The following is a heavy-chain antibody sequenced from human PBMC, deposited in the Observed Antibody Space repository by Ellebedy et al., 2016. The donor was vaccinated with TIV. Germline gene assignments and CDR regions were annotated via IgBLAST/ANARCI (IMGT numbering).Heavy chain of an antibody. Sequence: GGSLRLXXAASGFSFSTFDMSWVRQAPGKGLEWVSYISSRSDTIYYADSVKGRFTISRDNAKNSLFLQMNSLTDEDTAVYYCARHLSNWNPVDYWGQGTLVTVSS. CDR3: ARHLSNWNPVDY. V-gene: IGHV3-48*02. J-gene: IGHJ4*02. CDR2: ISSRSDTI. D-gene: IGHD1-20*01. CDR1: GFSFSTFD.